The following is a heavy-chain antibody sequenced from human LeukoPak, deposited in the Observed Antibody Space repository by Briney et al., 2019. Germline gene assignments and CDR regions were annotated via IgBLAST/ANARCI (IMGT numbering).Heavy chain of an antibody. CDR2: SNSDGSST. CDR1: GFTFSSYW. Sequence: GGSLRLSCAASGFTFSSYWMHWVRQAPGKGLVWVSRSNSDGSSTSYADSVKGRFTISRDNAKNTLYLQMNSLGAEDTAVYYCGGGTYYYFDYWGQGTLVTVSS. CDR3: GGGTYYYFDY. D-gene: IGHD3-16*01. V-gene: IGHV3-74*01. J-gene: IGHJ4*02.